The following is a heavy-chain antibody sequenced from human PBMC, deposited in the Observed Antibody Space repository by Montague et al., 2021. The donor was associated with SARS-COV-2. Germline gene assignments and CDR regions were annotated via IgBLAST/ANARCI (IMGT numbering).Heavy chain of an antibody. CDR3: AMELVGAIDY. CDR2: ISYDGSNK. D-gene: IGHD1-26*01. Sequence: SLRLSFAASGFPFSSYAMHLFRQAPGKGLEWVAVISYDGSNKYYADSVKGRFTISRDNSKNALYLQMNSLRAEDTAVYYCAMELVGAIDYWGQGTLVTVSS. CDR1: GFPFSSYA. V-gene: IGHV3-30*04. J-gene: IGHJ4*02.